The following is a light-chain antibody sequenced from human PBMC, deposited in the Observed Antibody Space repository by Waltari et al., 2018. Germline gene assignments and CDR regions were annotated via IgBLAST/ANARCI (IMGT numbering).Light chain of an antibody. CDR3: QQYDNWLGT. Sequence: EIVMTQSPATLSVFPGERATLSCRASQSNRSNLAWYQRKPGQAPRLLIYGASTRATGIPARFSGSGSGTEFTLTISSLQSEDFAVYFCQQYDNWLGTFGQGTKVEIK. J-gene: IGKJ1*01. CDR2: GAS. CDR1: QSNRSN. V-gene: IGKV3-15*01.